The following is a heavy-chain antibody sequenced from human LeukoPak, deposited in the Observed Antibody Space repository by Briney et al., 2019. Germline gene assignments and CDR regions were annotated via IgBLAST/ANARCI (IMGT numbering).Heavy chain of an antibody. V-gene: IGHV4-39*01. CDR1: GDSINNPGYY. Sequence: SETLSLTCTVSGDSINNPGYYWGWIRRPPGKGLEWIGTIYYDGDTYYNASLKSRVTISVDTSNNQFSLRLSSVTAADTAVYYCARSRSYYFDHWGQGTLVSVSS. J-gene: IGHJ4*02. CDR3: ARSRSYYFDH. D-gene: IGHD6-19*01. CDR2: IYYDGDT.